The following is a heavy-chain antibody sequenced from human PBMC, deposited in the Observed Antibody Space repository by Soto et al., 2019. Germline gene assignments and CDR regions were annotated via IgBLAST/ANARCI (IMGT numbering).Heavy chain of an antibody. CDR3: ASRGSGGDYVY. Sequence: EVQLLESGGGLVQPGGSLRLSCAASGFTFSSYAMRWVRQAPGKGLEWVSAISGSGGSTYYADSVKGRFTISRDNSKNTPHPHMNSLGAEDTAVYYCASRGSGGDYVYWGQGTGVTVSS. CDR1: GFTFSSYA. D-gene: IGHD1-26*01. CDR2: ISGSGGST. J-gene: IGHJ4*02. V-gene: IGHV3-23*01.